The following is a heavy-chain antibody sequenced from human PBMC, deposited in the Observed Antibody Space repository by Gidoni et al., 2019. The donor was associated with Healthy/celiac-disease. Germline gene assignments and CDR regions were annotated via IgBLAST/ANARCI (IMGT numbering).Heavy chain of an antibody. D-gene: IGHD2-15*01. V-gene: IGHV1-69*01. Sequence: QVQLVQSGAEVKKPGSSVKVSCKASGGPFSSYAISWVRQAPGQGLEWMGGIIPIFGTANYAQKFQGRVTITADESTSTAYMELSSLRSEDTAVYYCASASTGCSGGSCYSNWFDPWGQGTLVTVSS. CDR3: ASASTGCSGGSCYSNWFDP. J-gene: IGHJ5*02. CDR1: GGPFSSYA. CDR2: IIPIFGTA.